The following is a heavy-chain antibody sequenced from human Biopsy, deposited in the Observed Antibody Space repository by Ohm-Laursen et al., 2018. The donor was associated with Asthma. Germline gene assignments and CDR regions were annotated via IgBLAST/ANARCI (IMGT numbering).Heavy chain of an antibody. D-gene: IGHD3-22*01. CDR1: GFKFDECT. CDR3: AKVRSDWVITESFDY. Sequence: SLRLSCAASGFKFDECTMHWVRQAPGKGLEWVSGISWNSATIGYADSVEGRFTISRDNAKNSVFLHMDSLRPEDTAFYYCAKVRSDWVITESFDYWGQGVLVTVSS. V-gene: IGHV3-9*01. CDR2: ISWNSATI. J-gene: IGHJ4*02.